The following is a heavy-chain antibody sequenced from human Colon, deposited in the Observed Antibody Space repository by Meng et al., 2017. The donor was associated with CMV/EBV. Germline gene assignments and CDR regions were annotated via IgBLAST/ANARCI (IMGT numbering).Heavy chain of an antibody. CDR2: IDPTNGGT. J-gene: IGHJ4*02. V-gene: IGHV1-2*06. CDR1: GYTLTGYN. CDR3: ARSYYYDRNGYFYY. D-gene: IGHD3-22*01. Sequence: SGYTLTGYNIPWVRQAPGQGLEWMGRIDPTNGGTNYAQTFQGRVTMTRDTSISTAYMELRRLRSDDTAMYYCARSYYYDRNGYFYYWGQGTLVTVSS.